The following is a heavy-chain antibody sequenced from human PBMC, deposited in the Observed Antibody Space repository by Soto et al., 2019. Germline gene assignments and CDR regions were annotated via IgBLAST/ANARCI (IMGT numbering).Heavy chain of an antibody. CDR1: GISIDNYY. CDR3: VRDVGGSGWFAP. J-gene: IGHJ5*02. V-gene: IGHV4-4*07. Sequence: QVQLQQSGPGLVKPSETLSLTCTVSGISIDNYYCSWIRQSAGKGLEWIGRIYSSGTTNYNPSLKSRVTMSVDRSKSQFSLNVRSVTAADTAVYYCVRDVGGSGWFAPWGQGTLVTVSS. CDR2: IYSSGTT.